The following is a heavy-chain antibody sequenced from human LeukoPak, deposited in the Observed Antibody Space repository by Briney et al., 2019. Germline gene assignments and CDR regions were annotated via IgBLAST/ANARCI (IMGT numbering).Heavy chain of an antibody. CDR2: IYSGGST. CDR1: GFTVSSNY. Sequence: GGSLRLSCAASGFTVSSNYMSWVRQAPGKGLEWVSVIYSGGSTYYADSVKGRFTISRDNPKNTLYLQMNSLRAEDTAVYYCARAYSSSWQLLYWGQGTLVTVSS. D-gene: IGHD6-13*01. CDR3: ARAYSSSWQLLY. V-gene: IGHV3-66*01. J-gene: IGHJ4*02.